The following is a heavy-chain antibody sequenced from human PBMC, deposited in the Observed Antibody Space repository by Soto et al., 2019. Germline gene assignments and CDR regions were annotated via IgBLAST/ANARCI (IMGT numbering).Heavy chain of an antibody. D-gene: IGHD2-21*02. CDR1: GGTFSSYA. Sequence: AASVKVSCKASGGTFSSYAISWVRQAPGQGLEWMGGIIPIFGTANCAQKFQGRVTITADESTSTAYMELSSLRSEDTAVYYCARERYCGGDCYSGPFDYWGQGTLVTVSS. V-gene: IGHV1-69*13. J-gene: IGHJ4*02. CDR2: IIPIFGTA. CDR3: ARERYCGGDCYSGPFDY.